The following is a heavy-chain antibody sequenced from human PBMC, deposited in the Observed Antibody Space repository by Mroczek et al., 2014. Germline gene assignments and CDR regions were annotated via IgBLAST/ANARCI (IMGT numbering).Heavy chain of an antibody. CDR1: GVSISSYY. CDR3: ANQMVSASRSYFDS. Sequence: QVQLQQWGPGLVKPSETLSLICDVSGVSISSYYWNWVRQPAGRAAMDRARLSRWEHQLQPLFQSRVTMSVDTSKNQYLLNLRSVTAADTAVYYCANQMVSASRSYFDSWGPGILVSVSS. D-gene: IGHD2-8*01. V-gene: IGHV4-59*10. CDR2: LSRWEH. J-gene: IGHJ4*02.